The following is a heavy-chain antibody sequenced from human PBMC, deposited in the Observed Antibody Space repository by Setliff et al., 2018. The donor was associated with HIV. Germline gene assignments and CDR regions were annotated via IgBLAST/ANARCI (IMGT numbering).Heavy chain of an antibody. D-gene: IGHD6-6*01. V-gene: IGHV4-39*07. CDR3: ASEAWTSYRSSSGYYYYYMDV. Sequence: PSETLSLTCIVSSGSISSGDYYWSWIRQPPGKGLEWIGPVYYSGSTYFNPSLKSRVTISVDTSKNQFSLNLTSVTAADTAVYYCASEAWTSYRSSSGYYYYYMDVWGKGTTVTVSS. CDR2: VYYSGST. CDR1: SGSISSGDYY. J-gene: IGHJ6*03.